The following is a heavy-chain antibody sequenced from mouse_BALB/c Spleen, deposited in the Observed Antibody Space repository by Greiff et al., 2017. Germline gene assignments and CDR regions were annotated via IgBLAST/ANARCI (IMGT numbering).Heavy chain of an antibody. D-gene: IGHD1-1*01. V-gene: IGHV5-6-5*01. J-gene: IGHJ1*03. CDR2: ISCGGST. CDR3: ARCITTVVAAEWYFGV. Sequence: DVMLVESGGGLEKPGGSLKLSCAASGFTFSSYAMSWVRQTPEKRLEWVASISCGGSTYYPDSVKGRFTISRDNARNILYLQMSRLRSEDTAMYYCARCITTVVAAEWYFGVGGTGTTVTVSS. CDR1: GFTFSSYA.